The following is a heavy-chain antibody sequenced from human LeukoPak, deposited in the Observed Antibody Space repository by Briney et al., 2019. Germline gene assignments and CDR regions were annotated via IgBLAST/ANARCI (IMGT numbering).Heavy chain of an antibody. CDR2: IYYSGST. CDR3: AREPGIAAAEADY. J-gene: IGHJ4*02. D-gene: IGHD6-13*01. Sequence: SETLSLTCTVSGGSISSGGYYWSWIRQHPGKGLEWIGYIYYSGSTYYNPSLKSRVTISVDTSKNQFSLKLSSVTAADTAVYYCAREPGIAAAEADYWGQGTLVTVSS. CDR1: GGSISSGGYY. V-gene: IGHV4-31*03.